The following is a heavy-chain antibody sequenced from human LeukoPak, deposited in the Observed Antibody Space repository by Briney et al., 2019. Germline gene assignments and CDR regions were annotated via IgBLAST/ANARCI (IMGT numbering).Heavy chain of an antibody. J-gene: IGHJ4*02. CDR3: AKAPGVVPAASDY. CDR2: ISGSGGST. CDR1: GFTFSSYA. Sequence: GGSLRLSCAASGFTFSSYAMRWVRQAPGKGLEWVSAISGSGGSTYYADSVKGRFTISRDNSKNTLYLQMNSLRAEDTAVYYCAKAPGVVPAASDYWGQGTLVTVSS. D-gene: IGHD2-2*01. V-gene: IGHV3-23*01.